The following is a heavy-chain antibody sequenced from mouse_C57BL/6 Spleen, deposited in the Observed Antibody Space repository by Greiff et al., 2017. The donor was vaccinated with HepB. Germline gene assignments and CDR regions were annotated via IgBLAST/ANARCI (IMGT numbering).Heavy chain of an antibody. Sequence: VQLKESGPGLVKPSQSLSLTCSVTGYSITSGYYWNWIRQFPGNKLEWMGYISYDGSNNYNPSLKNRISITRDTSKNQFFLKLNSVTTEDTATYYCASGGLRPYYYAMDYWGQGTSVTVSS. V-gene: IGHV3-6*01. CDR2: ISYDGSN. J-gene: IGHJ4*01. CDR1: GYSITSGYY. D-gene: IGHD2-4*01. CDR3: ASGGLRPYYYAMDY.